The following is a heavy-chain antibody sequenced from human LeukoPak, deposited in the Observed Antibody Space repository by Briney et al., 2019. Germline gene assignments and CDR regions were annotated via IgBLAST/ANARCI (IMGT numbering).Heavy chain of an antibody. CDR1: GASISTYY. D-gene: IGHD3-22*01. CDR2: INHSGST. V-gene: IGHV4-34*01. Sequence: SETLSLTCTVSGASISTYYWSWIRQPPGKGLEWIGEINHSGSTNYNPSLKSRVTISVDTSKNQFSLKLSSVTAADTAVYYCARGRIVVVSKNWFDPWGQGTLVTVSS. J-gene: IGHJ5*02. CDR3: ARGRIVVVSKNWFDP.